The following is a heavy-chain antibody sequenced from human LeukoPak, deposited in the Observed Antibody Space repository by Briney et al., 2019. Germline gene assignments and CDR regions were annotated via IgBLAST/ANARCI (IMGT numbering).Heavy chain of an antibody. CDR3: AIFLGYCSGGSCYVDY. V-gene: IGHV1-46*01. J-gene: IGHJ4*02. D-gene: IGHD2-15*01. Sequence: ASVKVSCKASGYTFTSYYMHWVRQAPGQGLEWMGIINPSGGSTSYTQKFQGRVTMTRDTSTSTVYMELSSLRSEDTAVYYCAIFLGYCSGGSCYVDYWGQRTLVTVSS. CDR1: GYTFTSYY. CDR2: INPSGGST.